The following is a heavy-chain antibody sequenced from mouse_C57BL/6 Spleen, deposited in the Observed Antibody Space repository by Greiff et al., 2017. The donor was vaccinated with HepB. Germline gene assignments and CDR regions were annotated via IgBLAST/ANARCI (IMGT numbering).Heavy chain of an antibody. CDR1: GYTFTSYW. Sequence: VQLQQSGADLAKPGASVKLSCKASGYTFTSYWMHWVKQRPGQGLEWIGYINPSSGYTKYTQKFKDKATLTADKSSSTAYMQLSSLTYEDSAVYYCARGPPWYFDVWGTGTTVTVSS. CDR2: INPSSGYT. V-gene: IGHV1-7*01. CDR3: ARGPPWYFDV. J-gene: IGHJ1*03.